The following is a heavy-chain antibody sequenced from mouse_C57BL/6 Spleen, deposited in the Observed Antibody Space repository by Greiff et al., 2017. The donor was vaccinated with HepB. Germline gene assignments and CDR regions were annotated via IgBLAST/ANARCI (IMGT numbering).Heavy chain of an antibody. CDR3: ARPHYYGSSYHWYFDV. CDR2: IWWDDDK. J-gene: IGHJ1*03. D-gene: IGHD1-1*01. V-gene: IGHV8-8*01. CDR1: GFSLSTFGMG. Sequence: QVTLKVSGPGILQPSQTLSLTCSFSGFSLSTFGMGVGWIRQPSGKGLEWLAHIWWDDDKYYNPALKSRLTISKDTSKNQVFLKIANVDTADTATYYCARPHYYGSSYHWYFDVWGTGTTVTVSS.